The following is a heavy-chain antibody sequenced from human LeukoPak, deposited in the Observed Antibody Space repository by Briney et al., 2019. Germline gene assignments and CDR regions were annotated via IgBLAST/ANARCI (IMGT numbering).Heavy chain of an antibody. CDR2: IIPILGIA. J-gene: IGHJ4*02. D-gene: IGHD6-13*01. V-gene: IGHV1-69*04. CDR3: ARGIAAAGHPLGY. Sequence: ASVKVSCKASGGTFSSYAISWVRQAPGQGLEWMGRIIPILGIANYAQKFQGRVTITADKSTSTAYMELSSLRSEDTAVYYCARGIAAAGHPLGYWGQGTLVTVSS. CDR1: GGTFSSYA.